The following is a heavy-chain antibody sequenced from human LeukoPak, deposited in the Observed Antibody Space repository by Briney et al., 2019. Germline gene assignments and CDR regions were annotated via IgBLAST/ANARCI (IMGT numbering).Heavy chain of an antibody. V-gene: IGHV3-33*01. CDR1: GFTFSRYG. CDR3: TTVIVGGGY. CDR2: IWYDGSNK. Sequence: PGRSLRLSCPASGFTFSRYGMHWVRQAPGKGLEWVAVIWYDGSNKYYADSVKGRFTISRDDSKNTLYLQMNSLKAEDTALYYCTTVIVGGGYWGPGTLVTVSS. J-gene: IGHJ4*02. D-gene: IGHD1-26*01.